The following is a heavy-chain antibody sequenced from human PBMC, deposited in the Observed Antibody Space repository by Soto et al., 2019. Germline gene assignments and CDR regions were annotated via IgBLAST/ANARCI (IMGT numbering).Heavy chain of an antibody. V-gene: IGHV1-69*13. Sequence: GASVKVSCKASGGTFSSYAISWVRQAPGQGLEWMGGIIPIFGTANYAQKFQGRVTITADESTSTAYMELSSLRSEDTAVYYCARKVVEYYGSGSRFPYYYGMDVWGQGTTVTVSS. CDR2: IIPIFGTA. CDR3: ARKVVEYYGSGSRFPYYYGMDV. D-gene: IGHD3-10*01. J-gene: IGHJ6*02. CDR1: GGTFSSYA.